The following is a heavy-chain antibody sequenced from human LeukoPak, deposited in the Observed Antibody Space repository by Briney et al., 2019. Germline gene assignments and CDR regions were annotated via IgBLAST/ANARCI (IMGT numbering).Heavy chain of an antibody. V-gene: IGHV4-59*01. CDR3: ARGVGSGRNYYYYYGLDV. J-gene: IGHJ6*02. CDR1: GGSISTYY. Sequence: SETLSLTCTVSGGSISTYYWSRIRQPPGKGLEWIGYNYDSGSTNYNPSLKSRVTISVDTSKNQFSLKLSSVTAADTAVYYCARGVGSGRNYYYYYGLDVWGQGTTVTVSS. CDR2: NYDSGST. D-gene: IGHD3-10*01.